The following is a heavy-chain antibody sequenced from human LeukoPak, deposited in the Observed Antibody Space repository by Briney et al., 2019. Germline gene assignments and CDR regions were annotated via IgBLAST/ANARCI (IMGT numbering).Heavy chain of an antibody. CDR1: GGTFSSYA. CDR3: ASRSGSYYAGNFQH. CDR2: IVPIFGTA. Sequence: GASVKVSCKASGGTFSSYAISWVRQAPGQGLEWMGGIVPIFGTANYAQKFQGRVTITADESTSTAYMELSSLRSEDTAVYYCASRSGSYYAGNFQHWGQGTLVTVSS. D-gene: IGHD1-26*01. V-gene: IGHV1-69*01. J-gene: IGHJ1*01.